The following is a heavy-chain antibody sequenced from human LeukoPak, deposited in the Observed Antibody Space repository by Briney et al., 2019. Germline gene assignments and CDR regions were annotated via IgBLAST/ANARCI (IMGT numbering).Heavy chain of an antibody. CDR1: GYTFTDYY. CDR3: ARVSSNWDTYFHY. Sequence: ASVKVSCKASGYTFTDYYMHWVRQAPGQGLEWMGWINPNSGGTNYAQKFLGRVTMTRDTSISTAYMELSGLRPDDTAVFYCARVSSNWDTYFHYWGQGSLVTVSS. D-gene: IGHD7-27*01. CDR2: INPNSGGT. V-gene: IGHV1-2*02. J-gene: IGHJ4*02.